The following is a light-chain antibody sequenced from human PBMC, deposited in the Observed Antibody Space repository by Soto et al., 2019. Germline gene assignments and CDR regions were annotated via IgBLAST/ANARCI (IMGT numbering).Light chain of an antibody. CDR3: SSYSTSFFYV. V-gene: IGLV2-14*03. J-gene: IGLJ1*01. CDR2: GVT. Sequence: QSAGTQPASVSGSPGQSIAISCTGTSSDIGFYNYVSWYQQYPGKAPNLLIYGVTNRPSGVSYRFSGSKSGSTASLTISGLRDEDEADYYCSSYSTSFFYVFGTGTKVTXL. CDR1: SSDIGFYNY.